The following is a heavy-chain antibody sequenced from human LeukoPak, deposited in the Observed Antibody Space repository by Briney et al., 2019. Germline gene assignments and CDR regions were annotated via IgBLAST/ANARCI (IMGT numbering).Heavy chain of an antibody. D-gene: IGHD3-22*01. J-gene: IGHJ3*02. CDR2: ISYDGSNK. CDR1: GFTFSTYG. V-gene: IGHV3-30*03. Sequence: GGSLRLSCAASGFTFSTYGMHWVRQAPGKGLEWVSLISYDGSNKFYADSVKGRFTTSRDNSKNTLYLQMNSLRADDTAMYYCARGGYYYDNSGGAFDIWGQGTTVTVSS. CDR3: ARGGYYYDNSGGAFDI.